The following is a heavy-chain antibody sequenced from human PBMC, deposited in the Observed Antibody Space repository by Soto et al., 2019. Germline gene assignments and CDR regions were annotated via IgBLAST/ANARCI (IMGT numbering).Heavy chain of an antibody. CDR2: IFYTGST. CDR3: AKFSDIEWFDQ. Sequence: SETLCRTCTFSVCSSMRYVWSWIRQSPGKGLEWIGYIFYTGSTTYNPYLKSRVTISIDTSKNQFSLKLSSLTAADTAVYYCAKFSDIEWFDQWGQGKLXTVYS. J-gene: IGHJ5*02. D-gene: IGHD5-12*01. CDR1: VCSSMRYV. V-gene: IGHV4-59*01.